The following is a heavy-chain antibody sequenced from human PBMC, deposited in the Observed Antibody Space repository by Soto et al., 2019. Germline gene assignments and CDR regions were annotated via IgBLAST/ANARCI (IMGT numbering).Heavy chain of an antibody. CDR1: GFTFSSYS. J-gene: IGHJ6*02. CDR2: ISSSSSYI. V-gene: IGHV3-21*01. Sequence: GGSLRLSCAASGFTFSSYSMNWVRQAPGKGLEWVSSISSSSSYIYYADSVKGRFTISRDNAKNSLYLKMNSLRAEDTAVYYCASGGNEDVVVVAATKKHYYYYGMDVWGQGTTVTVSS. CDR3: ASGGNEDVVVVAATKKHYYYYGMDV. D-gene: IGHD2-15*01.